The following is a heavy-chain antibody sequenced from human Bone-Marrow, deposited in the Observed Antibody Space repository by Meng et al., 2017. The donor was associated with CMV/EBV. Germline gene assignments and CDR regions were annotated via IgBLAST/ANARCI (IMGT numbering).Heavy chain of an antibody. CDR1: GGSISSSSYY. D-gene: IGHD3-3*01. CDR2: IYYSGST. Sequence: GSLRLSCTVSGGSISSSSYYWGWIRQPPGKGLEWIGSIYYSGSTYYNPSLKSRVTISVDTSKNQFSLKLSSVTAADTAVYYCARNLGHYDFWSGPIEGGMDVWGQGTTVTGSS. J-gene: IGHJ6*01. CDR3: ARNLGHYDFWSGPIEGGMDV. V-gene: IGHV4-39*01.